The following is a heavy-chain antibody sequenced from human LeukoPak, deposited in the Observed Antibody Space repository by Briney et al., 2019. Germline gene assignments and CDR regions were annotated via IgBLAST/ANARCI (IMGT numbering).Heavy chain of an antibody. D-gene: IGHD6-13*01. V-gene: IGHV6-1*01. Sequence: SQTLSLTCAISGDSVSSDNAAWNWIRQFPSRGLEWLGRTYYRSKWYNDYARSVKSRITINADTSKNRFSLQLNSVTPEDTAVYYCARVRGVATTKRTFFDTWGQGTRVTVSS. CDR3: ARVRGVATTKRTFFDT. CDR1: GDSVSSDNAA. J-gene: IGHJ5*02. CDR2: TYYRSKWYN.